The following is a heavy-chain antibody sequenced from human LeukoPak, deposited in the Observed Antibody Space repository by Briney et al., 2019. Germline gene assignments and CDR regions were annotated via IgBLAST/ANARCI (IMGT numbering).Heavy chain of an antibody. CDR2: IRYDGSNK. D-gene: IGHD3-22*01. CDR1: GFTFSSYG. V-gene: IGHV3-30*02. CDR3: AKRAPYYDSSGYYFDY. J-gene: IGHJ4*02. Sequence: GGSLRLSCAASGFTFSSYGMHWVRQAPGKGLEWVAFIRYDGSNKYYADSVKGRFTISRDNSKNTLYLQMNSLRAEDTAVYYCAKRAPYYDSSGYYFDYWGQGTPVTVSS.